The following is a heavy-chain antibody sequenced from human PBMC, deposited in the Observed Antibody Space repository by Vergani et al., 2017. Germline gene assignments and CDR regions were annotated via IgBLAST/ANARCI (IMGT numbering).Heavy chain of an antibody. CDR1: GGSISSGGYY. J-gene: IGHJ3*02. D-gene: IGHD6-6*01. CDR2: IYYSGST. V-gene: IGHV4-31*03. Sequence: QLQLQESGPGLVKPSETLSLTCTVSGGSISSGGYYWSWIRQHPGKGLEWIGYIYYSGSTYYNPSLKSRVTISVDTSKNQFSLKLSSVTAADTAVYYCARGERVAARSIDAFDIWGQGTTVTVSS. CDR3: ARGERVAARSIDAFDI.